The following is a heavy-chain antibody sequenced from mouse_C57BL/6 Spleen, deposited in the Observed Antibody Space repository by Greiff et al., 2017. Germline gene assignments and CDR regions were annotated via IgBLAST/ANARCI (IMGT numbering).Heavy chain of an antibody. J-gene: IGHJ2*01. Sequence: QVQLQQPGAELVRPGSSVKLSCKASGYTFTSYWMDWVKQRPGQGLEWIGNIYPSDSATHYNQKFKDKATLTVDKSSSTAYMQLSSLTSEDSAVXYCARSDYGYFDYWGQGTTLTVSS. CDR2: IYPSDSAT. V-gene: IGHV1-61*01. CDR1: GYTFTSYW. D-gene: IGHD1-1*02. CDR3: ARSDYGYFDY.